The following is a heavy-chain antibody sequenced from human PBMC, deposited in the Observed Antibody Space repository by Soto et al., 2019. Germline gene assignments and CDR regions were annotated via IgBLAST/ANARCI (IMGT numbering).Heavy chain of an antibody. J-gene: IGHJ6*03. Sequence: SETLSLTCTVSGGSISSSSYYWGWIRQPPGKGLEWIESIYYSGSTYYNPSLKSRVTISVDTSKNQFSLKLSSVTAADRAVYYCARHPSYDILTGYYISYYYMDVWGKGTTVTVSS. CDR1: GGSISSSSYY. V-gene: IGHV4-39*01. D-gene: IGHD3-9*01. CDR3: ARHPSYDILTGYYISYYYMDV. CDR2: IYYSGST.